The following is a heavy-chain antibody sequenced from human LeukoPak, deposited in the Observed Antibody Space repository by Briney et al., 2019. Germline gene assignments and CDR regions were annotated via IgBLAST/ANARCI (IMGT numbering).Heavy chain of an antibody. D-gene: IGHD3-10*01. CDR3: ARAYSELLWFGEWGY. CDR2: INPNSGGT. V-gene: IGHV1-2*02. J-gene: IGHJ4*02. Sequence: ASVKVSCKASGYTFTSYGISWVRQAPGQGPEWMGWINPNSGGTNSAQKFQGRVTMTRDTSISTAYMELSRLRSDDTAVYYCARAYSELLWFGEWGYWGQGTLVTVSS. CDR1: GYTFTSYG.